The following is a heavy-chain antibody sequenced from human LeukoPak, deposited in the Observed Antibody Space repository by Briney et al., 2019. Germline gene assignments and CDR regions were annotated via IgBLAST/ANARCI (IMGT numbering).Heavy chain of an antibody. V-gene: IGHV3-21*01. CDR3: ARDLRGDY. J-gene: IGHJ4*02. CDR2: ISSSSTYI. CDR1: GFSFSTYY. Sequence: GGSLRLSCAASGFSFSTYYVNWVRQAPGKGLEWVSCISSSSTYIFYADSVRGRFAISRDNAKNSLSLQMNSLRDEDTAVYYCARDLRGDYWGQGTLVTVSS.